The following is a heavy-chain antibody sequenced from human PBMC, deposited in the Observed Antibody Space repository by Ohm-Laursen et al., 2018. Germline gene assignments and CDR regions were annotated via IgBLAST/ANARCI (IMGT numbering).Heavy chain of an antibody. CDR2: ISGSFGST. CDR3: AKIGGDDPSLDF. D-gene: IGHD2-21*02. J-gene: IGHJ4*02. CDR1: GFTFSSYA. V-gene: IGHV3-23*01. Sequence: SLRLSCTASGFTFSSYAMSWVRQAPGKGLEWVSVISGSFGSTYYADSVKGRFTISRDNSRNTLYLQMNSLRAEDTAVYYCAKIGGDDPSLDFWGQGTLVTVSS.